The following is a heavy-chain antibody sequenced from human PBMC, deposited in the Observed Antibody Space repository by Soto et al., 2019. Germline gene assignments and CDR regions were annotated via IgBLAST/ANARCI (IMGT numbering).Heavy chain of an antibody. CDR2: IKSNADGGTA. V-gene: IGHV3-15*07. CDR1: GFTFSNAW. Sequence: EMQLVESGGGLVKPGGSLRLSCAASGFTFSNAWLNWVRQAPGKGLEWVGRIKSNADGGTADYAAPVKGRFTISRDDSKNTLYLQMNSLKTEDTAVYYCTTYPNSGYATWGQGTLVTVSS. J-gene: IGHJ5*02. D-gene: IGHD5-12*01. CDR3: TTYPNSGYAT.